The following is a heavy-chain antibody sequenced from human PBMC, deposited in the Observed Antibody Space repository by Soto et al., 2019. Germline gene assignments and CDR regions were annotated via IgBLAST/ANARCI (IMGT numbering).Heavy chain of an antibody. J-gene: IGHJ4*02. V-gene: IGHV1-3*05. CDR3: ARSIVVVTALDY. Sequence: QVQLVQSGAEEKKPGASVKVSCKASGYTFTSYAMRWVRQAPGQRLEWMGWANAGNGNTKYSQKFQGRVTITRDTSASTAYMELSSLRSEDTAVYYCARSIVVVTALDYWGQGTLVTVSS. D-gene: IGHD2-21*02. CDR1: GYTFTSYA. CDR2: ANAGNGNT.